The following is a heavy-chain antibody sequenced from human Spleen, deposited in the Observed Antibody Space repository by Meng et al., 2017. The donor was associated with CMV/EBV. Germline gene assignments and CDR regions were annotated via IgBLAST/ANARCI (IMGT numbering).Heavy chain of an antibody. CDR3: AIGYCSTMKCAGGLDN. V-gene: IGHV1-8*03. Sequence: ASVKVSCKASGYTFTRYEINWVRQASGQGPEWMGGMDPNTGDTDYAQQFHGRVTITRSTSITTVNLEMSSLRSEDTTLYYCAIGYCSTMKCAGGLDNWGQGTLVTVSS. CDR2: MDPNTGDT. CDR1: GYTFTRYE. D-gene: IGHD2-2*01. J-gene: IGHJ4*02.